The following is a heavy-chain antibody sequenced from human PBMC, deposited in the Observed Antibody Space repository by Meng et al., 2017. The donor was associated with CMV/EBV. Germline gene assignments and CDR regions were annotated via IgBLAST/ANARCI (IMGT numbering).Heavy chain of an antibody. V-gene: IGHV1-2*02. D-gene: IGHD1-26*01. CDR2: INPNSGGT. Sequence: ASVKVSCKASGYTFTGYYMHWVRQAPGQGLEWMGWINPNSGGTNYAQKFQGRVTITRKTSISTAYMELSSLRSEDTAVYYCARDLTLPQFFYGIDVWGQGTTVTVSS. J-gene: IGHJ6*02. CDR1: GYTFTGYY. CDR3: ARDLTLPQFFYGIDV.